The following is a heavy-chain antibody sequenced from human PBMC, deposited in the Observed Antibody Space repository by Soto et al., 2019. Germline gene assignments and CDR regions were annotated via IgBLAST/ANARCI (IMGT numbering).Heavy chain of an antibody. D-gene: IGHD3-10*01. Sequence: ASVKVSCKASGYTFTSYGISWVRQAPGQGLEWMGWISAYNGNTNYAQKLQGRVTMTTDTSTSTAYMELRSLRSDDTAVYYCARIRITMVRGVIDYYGMDVWGQGTTVTVSS. J-gene: IGHJ6*02. CDR3: ARIRITMVRGVIDYYGMDV. V-gene: IGHV1-18*01. CDR1: GYTFTSYG. CDR2: ISAYNGNT.